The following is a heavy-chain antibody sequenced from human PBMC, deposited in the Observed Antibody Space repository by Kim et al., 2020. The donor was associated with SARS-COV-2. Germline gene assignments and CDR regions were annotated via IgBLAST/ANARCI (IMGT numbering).Heavy chain of an antibody. D-gene: IGHD5-18*01. CDR2: INHSGST. J-gene: IGHJ5*02. CDR3: ARVVSRRDTAMP. Sequence: SETLSLTCAVYGGSFSGYYWSWIRQPPGKGLEWIGEINHSGSTNYNPSLKSRVTISVDTSKNQFSLKLSSVTAADTAVYYCARVVSRRDTAMPWGQGTLVTVSS. CDR1: GGSFSGYY. V-gene: IGHV4-34*01.